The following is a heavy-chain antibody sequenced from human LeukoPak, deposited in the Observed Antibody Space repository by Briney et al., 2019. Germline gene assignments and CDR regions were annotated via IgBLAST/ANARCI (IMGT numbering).Heavy chain of an antibody. J-gene: IGHJ4*02. CDR1: GFTFSSYA. CDR3: AKEGRWILTGYYYFDY. CDR2: ISGSGGST. V-gene: IGHV3-23*01. Sequence: GGSLRLSCAASGFTFSSYAMSWVRQAPGKGLEWVSAISGSGGSTYHADSVKGRFTISRDNSKNTLYLQMNSLRAEDTAVYYCAKEGRWILTGYYYFDYWGQGTLVTVSS. D-gene: IGHD3-9*01.